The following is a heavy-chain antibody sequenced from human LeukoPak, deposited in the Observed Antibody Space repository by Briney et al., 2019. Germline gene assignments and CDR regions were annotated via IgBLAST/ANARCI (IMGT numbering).Heavy chain of an antibody. CDR2: IYSGGST. V-gene: IGHV3-66*01. J-gene: IGHJ4*02. CDR1: GFTVSSNY. D-gene: IGHD3-22*01. CDR3: ARDWGSYYDSSGYMTSGY. Sequence: GGSLRLSCAASGFTVSSNYMSWVRQAPGKGLEWVSVIYSGGSTYYADSVKGRFTISRDNSKSTLYLQMNSLRAEDTAVYYCARDWGSYYDSSGYMTSGYWGQGTLVTVSS.